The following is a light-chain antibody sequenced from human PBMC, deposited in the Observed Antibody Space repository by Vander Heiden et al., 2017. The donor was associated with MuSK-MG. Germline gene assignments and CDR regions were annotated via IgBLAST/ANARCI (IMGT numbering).Light chain of an antibody. Sequence: EIVLTQAPATLSLSPGERATLSCRARQSVSSYLAWYQQKPGQSPRLLIYDASNRATGIPARFSGSGSGTDFTPTISSLEPEDFVVYYCQQRSNWPPGTFGGGTKVEIK. V-gene: IGKV3-11*01. CDR2: DAS. CDR1: QSVSSY. J-gene: IGKJ4*01. CDR3: QQRSNWPPGT.